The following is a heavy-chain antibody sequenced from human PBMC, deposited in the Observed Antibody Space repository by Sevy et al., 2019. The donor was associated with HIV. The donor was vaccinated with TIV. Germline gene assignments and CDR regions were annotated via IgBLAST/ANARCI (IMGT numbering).Heavy chain of an antibody. Sequence: ASVKVSCKASGYTFTGYYMHWVRQAPGQWLEWMGWINPNSGGTNYAQTFQGRVTMTRDTSISTAYMELSRLRSDDTAVYYCARSQWELYFDYWGQGTLVTVSS. CDR2: INPNSGGT. V-gene: IGHV1-2*02. D-gene: IGHD1-26*01. CDR1: GYTFTGYY. CDR3: ARSQWELYFDY. J-gene: IGHJ4*02.